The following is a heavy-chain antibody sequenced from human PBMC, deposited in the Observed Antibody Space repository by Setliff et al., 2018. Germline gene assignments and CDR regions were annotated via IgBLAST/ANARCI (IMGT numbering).Heavy chain of an antibody. CDR3: ARGLEGEDYFYYMDV. CDR2: IYHSGSI. J-gene: IGHJ6*03. D-gene: IGHD2-21*01. CDR1: GGSITNFY. Sequence: SETLSLTCTVSGGSITNFYWNWIRQSPGKGLEWIGEIYHSGSINYNPSLKSRVTMSVDKSKNQFSLKLTSVTAADTAVYYCARGLEGEDYFYYMDVWGKGNTVTVSS. V-gene: IGHV4-59*12.